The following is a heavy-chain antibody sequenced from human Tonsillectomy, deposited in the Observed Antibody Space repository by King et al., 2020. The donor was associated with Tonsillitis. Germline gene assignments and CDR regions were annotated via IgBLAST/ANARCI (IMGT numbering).Heavy chain of an antibody. CDR1: GYTFTGYY. J-gene: IGHJ4*02. V-gene: IGHV1-2*02. Sequence: QLVQSGAEVKKPGASVKVSCKASGYTFTGYYMHWVRQAPGQGLEWMGWINPNSGGTNYAQKFQGRVTMTRETSISTAYMELSRLGSDDTAVYYCARERNYYDSSGGGCYFDYWGQGTLVTVSS. CDR2: INPNSGGT. CDR3: ARERNYYDSSGGGCYFDY. D-gene: IGHD3-22*01.